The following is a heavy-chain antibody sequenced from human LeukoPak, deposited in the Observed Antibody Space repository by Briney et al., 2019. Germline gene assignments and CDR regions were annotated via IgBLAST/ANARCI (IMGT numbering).Heavy chain of an antibody. CDR1: GGSFSGYY. J-gene: IGHJ4*02. V-gene: IGHV4-34*01. Sequence: SETLSLTCAVYGGSFSGYYWSWIRQPPGKGLEWIGSIYYSGSTYYNPSLKSRVTISVDTSKNQFSLKLSSVTAADTAVYYYARDGRRGSGWSAYWGQGTLVTVSS. CDR2: IYYSGST. CDR3: ARDGRRGSGWSAY. D-gene: IGHD6-19*01.